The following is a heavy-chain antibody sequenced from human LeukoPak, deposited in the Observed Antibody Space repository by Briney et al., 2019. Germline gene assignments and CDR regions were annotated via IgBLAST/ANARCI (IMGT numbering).Heavy chain of an antibody. J-gene: IGHJ4*02. CDR2: IYYTGIT. D-gene: IGHD3-10*01. CDR1: GGSINSYF. Sequence: SETLSLTCTVSGGSINSYFWSWIRQPPGKGLEWIGYIYYTGITDYNPSLKSRITISVDTSKNQFSLKLTSVSAADTAVYYCARQGRSGTNLYRFDYWGPGTLVTVSS. V-gene: IGHV4-59*08. CDR3: ARQGRSGTNLYRFDY.